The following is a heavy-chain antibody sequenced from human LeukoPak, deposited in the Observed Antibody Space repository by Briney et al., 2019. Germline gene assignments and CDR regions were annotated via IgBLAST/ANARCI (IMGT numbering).Heavy chain of an antibody. CDR3: ARSPRATMVRGVIRRGDWFDP. Sequence: SETLSLTCAVYGGSFSGYYWSWIRQPPGKGLEWIGVINHSGSTNYNPSLKSRVTISVDTSKNQFSLKLSSVTAADTDVYYCARSPRATMVRGVIRRGDWFDPWGQGTLVTVSS. D-gene: IGHD3-10*01. V-gene: IGHV4-34*01. J-gene: IGHJ5*02. CDR2: INHSGST. CDR1: GGSFSGYY.